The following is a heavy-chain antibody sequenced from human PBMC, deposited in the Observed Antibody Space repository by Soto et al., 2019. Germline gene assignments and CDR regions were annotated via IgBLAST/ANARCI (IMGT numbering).Heavy chain of an antibody. V-gene: IGHV1-3*01. CDR2: INAGNGNT. J-gene: IGHJ6*02. CDR3: ARGPYCSSTSCYYYGMDV. Sequence: ASVKVSCKASGYTFTSYAMHWVRQAPGQRLEWMGWINAGNGNTKYSQKFQGRVTITRDTSASTADMELSSLRSEDTAVYYCARGPYCSSTSCYYYGMDVWGQGTTVTVSS. CDR1: GYTFTSYA. D-gene: IGHD2-2*01.